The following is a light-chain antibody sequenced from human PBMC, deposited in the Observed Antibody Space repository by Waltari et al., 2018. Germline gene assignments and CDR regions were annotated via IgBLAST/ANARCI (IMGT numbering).Light chain of an antibody. J-gene: IGKJ2*01. CDR1: QSVSSSS. CDR3: QQYGSSPPYT. Sequence: DIVLTQSPGTLSLSPGERATLSCRASQSVSSSSLAWYQQKPGQAPRLLIYGASSRATGIPDRFSGSGSGTDFTRTISRLEPEDFAVYYCQQYGSSPPYTFGQGTKLEIK. V-gene: IGKV3-20*01. CDR2: GAS.